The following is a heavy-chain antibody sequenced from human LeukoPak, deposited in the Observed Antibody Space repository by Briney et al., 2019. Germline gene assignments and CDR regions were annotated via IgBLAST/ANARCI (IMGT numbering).Heavy chain of an antibody. J-gene: IGHJ4*02. V-gene: IGHV4-4*07. CDR2: VVTTTT. CDR1: GGSISTYS. D-gene: IGHD6-19*01. CDR3: ARDTTVASGMQF. Sequence: SETLSLTCTVSGGSISTYSWTWVRQSPGKGLEWIGSVVTTTTNYSPALRSRVAISVHTSKYQFSLRLESVTTADTAVYYCARDTTVASGMQFWGQGALVTVSS.